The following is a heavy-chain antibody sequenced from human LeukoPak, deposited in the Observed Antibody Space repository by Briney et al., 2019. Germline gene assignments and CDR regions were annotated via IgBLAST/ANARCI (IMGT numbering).Heavy chain of an antibody. CDR1: GYTFTSYY. J-gene: IGHJ5*02. V-gene: IGHV1-46*01. D-gene: IGHD2-2*01. CDR2: INPSGGST. CDR3: ARACTSCYPRVGFDP. Sequence: ASVKVSCKASGYTFTSYYMHWVRQAPGQGLEWMGIINPSGGSTSYAQKFQGRVTMTRDMSTSTVYMELSSLRSEDTAVYYCARACTSCYPRVGFDPWGQGTLVTVSS.